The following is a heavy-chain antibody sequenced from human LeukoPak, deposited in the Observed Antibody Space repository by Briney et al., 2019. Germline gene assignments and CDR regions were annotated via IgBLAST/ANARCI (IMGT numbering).Heavy chain of an antibody. CDR3: ARGGGWLHHYFDY. CDR2: INEDGGDR. D-gene: IGHD5-24*01. V-gene: IGHV3-7*01. CDR1: GFIFNKYW. J-gene: IGHJ4*02. Sequence: PGGSLRLSCAASGFIFNKYWMAWVRQAPGQGLEWVANINEDGGDRNYVDSLKGRFTISRDNAKNSLDLQMNSLRDEDTAVYYCARGGGWLHHYFDYWGQGTLVTVSS.